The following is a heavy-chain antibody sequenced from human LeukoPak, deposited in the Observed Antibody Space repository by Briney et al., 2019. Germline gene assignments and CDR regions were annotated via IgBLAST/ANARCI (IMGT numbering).Heavy chain of an antibody. CDR2: ISANNGNT. J-gene: IGHJ6*03. CDR3: AREHDFCSGYLSWYYMDV. D-gene: IGHD3-3*01. V-gene: IGHV1-18*01. CDR1: GYTFTSYG. Sequence: ASVKVSCKASGYTFTSYGISWVRQAPGQGLEWMGWISANNGNTNYAQKLQGRVTMTTDTSTSTAYMELRSLRSDDTAVYYCAREHDFCSGYLSWYYMDVWGKGTTVTVSS.